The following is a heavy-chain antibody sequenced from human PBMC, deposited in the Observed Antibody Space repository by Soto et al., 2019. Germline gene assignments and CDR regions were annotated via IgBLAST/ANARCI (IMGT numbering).Heavy chain of an antibody. CDR2: INPNSGGT. V-gene: IGHV1-2*04. D-gene: IGHD3-9*01. J-gene: IGHJ4*02. CDR1: GYTFTGYY. Sequence: GASVKVSCKASGYTFTGYYMHWVRQAPGQGLEWMGWINPNSGGTNYAQKFQGWVTMTRDTSISTAYMELSRLRSDDTAVYYCARGHYDILTGYYTPFDYWGQGTLVTVSS. CDR3: ARGHYDILTGYYTPFDY.